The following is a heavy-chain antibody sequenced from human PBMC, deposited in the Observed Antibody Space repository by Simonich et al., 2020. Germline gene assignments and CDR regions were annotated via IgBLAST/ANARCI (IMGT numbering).Heavy chain of an antibody. CDR2: IYPGDADT. D-gene: IGHD1-1*01. CDR3: ARQLNDFDI. CDR1: GYSFTSYW. J-gene: IGHJ3*02. V-gene: IGHV5-51*01. Sequence: EVQLVQSGAEVKKPGEALKSSCKGSGYSFTSYWIGWVRQMSGKGREWKGIIYPGDADTRYSPSFHGQVTISADKSISTAYLQWSSLKASDTAMYYCARQLNDFDIWGQGTMVTVSS.